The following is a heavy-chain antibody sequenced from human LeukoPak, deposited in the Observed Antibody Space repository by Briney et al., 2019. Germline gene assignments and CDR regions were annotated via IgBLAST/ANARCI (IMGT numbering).Heavy chain of an antibody. CDR2: ISVRSNYR. Sequence: GGSLRLSCAASGYTFSDFSVNWVRQAPGKRLEWVSSISVRSNYRYYADSVRGRFTISRDDARDSLFLQMNSLRAEDTAVYFCARLRRNSDRSGYYYYYDYWGQGTLVTVSS. CDR3: ARLRRNSDRSGYYYYYDY. V-gene: IGHV3-21*01. CDR1: GYTFSDFS. J-gene: IGHJ4*02. D-gene: IGHD3-22*01.